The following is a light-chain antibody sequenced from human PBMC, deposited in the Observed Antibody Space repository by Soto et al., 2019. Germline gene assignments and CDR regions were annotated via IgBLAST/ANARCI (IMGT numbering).Light chain of an antibody. Sequence: QSVLTQPASVSGSPGQSITISCTGTSSDFGSYNLVSWYQQHPGKAPKLMIYEGSKRPSGVSNRFSGSKSGNTASLTISGLQAEDEADYYCCSYAGSSLTYVFGTGTKVTV. CDR1: SSDFGSYNL. V-gene: IGLV2-23*01. CDR2: EGS. CDR3: CSYAGSSLTYV. J-gene: IGLJ1*01.